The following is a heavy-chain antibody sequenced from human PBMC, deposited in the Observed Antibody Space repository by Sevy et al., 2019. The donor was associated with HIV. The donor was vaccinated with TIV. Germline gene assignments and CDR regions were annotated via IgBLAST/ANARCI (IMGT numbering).Heavy chain of an antibody. CDR3: ATDPRYCSGGSCYLFDY. J-gene: IGHJ4*02. CDR2: ISSTSSTI. D-gene: IGHD2-15*01. CDR1: GFTFSKYS. V-gene: IGHV3-48*02. Sequence: GGSLRLSCAASGFTFSKYSMNWVRQAPGKGLEWISYISSTSSTIYYADSVKGRFTISRDNAKNSLYLQMNSLRDEDTAVYYCATDPRYCSGGSCYLFDYWGQGTLVTVSS.